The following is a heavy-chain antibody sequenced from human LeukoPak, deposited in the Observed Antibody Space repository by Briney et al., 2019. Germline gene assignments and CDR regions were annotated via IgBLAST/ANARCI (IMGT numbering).Heavy chain of an antibody. CDR1: GDSISSGSYY. D-gene: IGHD1-1*01. V-gene: IGHV4-61*02. Sequence: SETLSLTCTVSGDSISSGSYYWSWIRQPAGKGLEWIGRIYTSGSTNYNPSLKSRVTISVDTSKNQFSLKLSSVAAADTAVYYCARAAWNSDYWGQGTLVTVSS. CDR3: ARAAWNSDY. CDR2: IYTSGST. J-gene: IGHJ4*02.